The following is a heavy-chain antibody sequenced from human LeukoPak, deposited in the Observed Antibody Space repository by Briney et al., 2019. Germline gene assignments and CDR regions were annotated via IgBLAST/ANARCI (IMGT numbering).Heavy chain of an antibody. CDR1: GGSMSSYY. V-gene: IGHV4-59*08. CDR2: IYYSGST. J-gene: IGHJ4*02. Sequence: ASETLFLTCTVSGGSMSSYYWSWIRQPPGKGLEWIGYIYYSGSTKYNPSLKSRVTISVDTSKNQFSLKLSSVTAADTAVYYCARGARAGYNLEPFDYWGQGTLVTVSS. D-gene: IGHD5-24*01. CDR3: ARGARAGYNLEPFDY.